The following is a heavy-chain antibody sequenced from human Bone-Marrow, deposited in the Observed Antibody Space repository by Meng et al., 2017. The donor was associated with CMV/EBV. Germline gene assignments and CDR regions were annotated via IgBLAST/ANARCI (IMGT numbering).Heavy chain of an antibody. D-gene: IGHD1-26*01. J-gene: IGHJ3*02. CDR3: ARVGYSGSYHDAFDI. CDR2: IYYSGST. CDR1: GGCISSGGYY. V-gene: IGHV4-31*11. Sequence: TPSPTRVAAGGCISSGGYYWSWLRQHPGKGLVWIGYIYYSGSTYYNPSLKSRVTISVDTSKNQFSLKLSSVTAADTAVYYCARVGYSGSYHDAFDIWGQETMVTVSS.